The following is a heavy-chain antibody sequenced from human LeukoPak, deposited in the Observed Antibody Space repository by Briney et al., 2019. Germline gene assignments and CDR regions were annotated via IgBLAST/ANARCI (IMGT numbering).Heavy chain of an antibody. Sequence: SETLSLTCTVSGGSISSYYWSWIRQPPGKGLEWIGYIYYSGSTNYNPSLKSRVTISVDTSKYQFSLKLSSVTAADTAVYYCARRAPYYYYGMDVWGQGTTVTVSS. J-gene: IGHJ6*02. CDR2: IYYSGST. CDR1: GGSISSYY. V-gene: IGHV4-59*01. CDR3: ARRAPYYYYGMDV.